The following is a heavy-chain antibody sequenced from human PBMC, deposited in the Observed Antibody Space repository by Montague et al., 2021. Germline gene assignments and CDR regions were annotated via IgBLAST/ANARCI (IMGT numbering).Heavy chain of an antibody. V-gene: IGHV3-23*01. D-gene: IGHD6-13*01. J-gene: IGHJ4*02. CDR2: TSATGGGT. CDR3: AKNRAAPGRSSFDY. CDR1: GFPFSGYA. Sequence: SLRLSCAASGFPFSGYAMSWVRQAPGKGLEWVSGTSATGGGTFYADSVKGRFITSRDNSKNTLFLQMNSLRADDTAVYYCAKNRAAPGRSSFDYWGQGTLVTVSS.